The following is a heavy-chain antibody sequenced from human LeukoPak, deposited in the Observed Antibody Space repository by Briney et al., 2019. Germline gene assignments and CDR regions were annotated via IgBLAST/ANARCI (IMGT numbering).Heavy chain of an antibody. D-gene: IGHD3-10*02. J-gene: IGHJ6*04. Sequence: GGSLRLSCAASGFTFGSYTLSWVRQAPGKGLEWVSTISGGGGTTYYADSVKGRFTISRDNAKNSLYLQMNSLRAEDTAVYYCAEVGITMIGGVWGKGTTVTISS. V-gene: IGHV3-23*01. CDR1: GFTFGSYT. CDR3: AEVGITMIGGV. CDR2: ISGGGGTT.